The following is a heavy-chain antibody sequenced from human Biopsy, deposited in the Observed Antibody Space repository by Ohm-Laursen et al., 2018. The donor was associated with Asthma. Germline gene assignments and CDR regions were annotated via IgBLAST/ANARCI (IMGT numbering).Heavy chain of an antibody. Sequence: SSVKVSCKAPGGTFSNFAISWVRQAPGQGPEWLGGIMNVFGTTNYAQKFQGRVTITADEFTSTAYMEVTSLRSEDTAIYYCARCQVGYSSGWSLLLKKIYYTGMDVWGQGTAVTVSS. CDR1: GGTFSNFA. D-gene: IGHD6-19*01. CDR2: IMNVFGTT. V-gene: IGHV1-69*19. J-gene: IGHJ6*02. CDR3: ARCQVGYSSGWSLLLKKIYYTGMDV.